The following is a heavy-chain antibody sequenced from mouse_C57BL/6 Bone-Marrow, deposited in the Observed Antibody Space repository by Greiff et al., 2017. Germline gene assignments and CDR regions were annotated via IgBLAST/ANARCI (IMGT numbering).Heavy chain of an antibody. V-gene: IGHV1-54*01. Sequence: QVQLKEPGAELVRPGTSVKVSCKASGYAFTNYLIEWVKQRPGQGLEWIGVINPGSGGTNYNEKFKGKATLTADKSSNTAYMQLSSLASEDSAVYCCARDYGSSFAYWGQGTLVTVSA. D-gene: IGHD1-1*01. CDR1: GYAFTNYL. CDR2: INPGSGGT. J-gene: IGHJ3*01. CDR3: ARDYGSSFAY.